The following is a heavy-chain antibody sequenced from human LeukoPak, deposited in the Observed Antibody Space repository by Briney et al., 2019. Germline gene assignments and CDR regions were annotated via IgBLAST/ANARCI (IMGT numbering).Heavy chain of an antibody. CDR1: GFTFSSYG. V-gene: IGHV3-30*02. Sequence: GGSLRLSCAASGFTFSSYGMHWVRQAPGKGLEWVAFIRYDGSNKYYADSVKGRFTISRDNSKNTLYLQMNSLRAEDTAVYYCAKVWATEYCTGGSCYGVHYWGQGTLVTVSS. J-gene: IGHJ4*02. CDR2: IRYDGSNK. D-gene: IGHD2-15*01. CDR3: AKVWATEYCTGGSCYGVHY.